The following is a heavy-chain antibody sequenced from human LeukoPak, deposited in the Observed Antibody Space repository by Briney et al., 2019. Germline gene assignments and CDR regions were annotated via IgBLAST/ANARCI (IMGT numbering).Heavy chain of an antibody. CDR2: IYSGGST. J-gene: IGHJ4*02. CDR1: GFTVSSNY. D-gene: IGHD5-18*01. V-gene: IGHV3-53*01. CDR3: AKDMVNSYYFDY. Sequence: GGSLRLSCAASGFTVSSNYMSWVRQAPGKGLEWVSVIYSGGSTYYADSVKGRFTISRDNSKNTLYLQMNSLRAEDTAVYYCAKDMVNSYYFDYWGQGTLVTVSS.